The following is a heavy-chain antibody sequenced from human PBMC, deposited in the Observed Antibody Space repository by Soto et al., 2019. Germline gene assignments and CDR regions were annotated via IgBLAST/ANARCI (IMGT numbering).Heavy chain of an antibody. J-gene: IGHJ5*02. CDR2: IYYSGST. CDR1: GGSISSYY. D-gene: IGHD6-19*01. Sequence: SETLSLTCTVSGGSISSYYWSWIRQPPGKGLEWIGYIYYSGSTNYNPSLKSRVTISVDTSKNQFSLKLRSVTAADTAVYYCARAITRGIAVAGSQVNWFDPWGQGTLVTVSS. V-gene: IGHV4-59*01. CDR3: ARAITRGIAVAGSQVNWFDP.